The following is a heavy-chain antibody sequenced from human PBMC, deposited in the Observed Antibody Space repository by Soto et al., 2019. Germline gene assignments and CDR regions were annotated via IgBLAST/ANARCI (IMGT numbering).Heavy chain of an antibody. J-gene: IGHJ4*02. V-gene: IGHV3-33*01. CDR1: GFTFSSYG. CDR3: ARVGDSSGYGLPGFDY. Sequence: QVQLVESGGGVVQPGRSLRLSCAASGFTFSSYGMHWVRQAPGKGLEWVAVIWYDGSNKYYADSVKGRFTISRDNSKNTLYLQMNSLRAEDTAVYYCARVGDSSGYGLPGFDYWGQGTLVTVSS. CDR2: IWYDGSNK. D-gene: IGHD3-22*01.